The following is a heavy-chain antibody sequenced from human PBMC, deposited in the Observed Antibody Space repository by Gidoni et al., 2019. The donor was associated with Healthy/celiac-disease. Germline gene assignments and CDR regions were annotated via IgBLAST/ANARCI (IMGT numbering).Heavy chain of an antibody. CDR1: GFTFDGYA. D-gene: IGHD3-22*01. CDR2: ISWHSGSI. CDR3: AKADRDDWYFDL. Sequence: EVQLVESGGGLVQPGRSLRLSCAAPGFTFDGYAMHWVRQAPGKGLEWVSCISWHSGSIGYADSVKGRFTISRDNAKNSLYLQMNSLRAEDTALYYCAKADRDDWYFDLWGRGTLVTVSS. J-gene: IGHJ2*01. V-gene: IGHV3-9*01.